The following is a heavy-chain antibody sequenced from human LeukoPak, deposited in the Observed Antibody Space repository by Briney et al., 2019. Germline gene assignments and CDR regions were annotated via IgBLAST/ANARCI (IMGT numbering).Heavy chain of an antibody. V-gene: IGHV3-48*01. J-gene: IGHJ4*02. CDR1: GFTVSSNY. CDR2: ISSSSSTI. Sequence: PGGSLRLSCAASGFTVSSNYMSWVRQAPGKGLEWVSYISSSSSTIYYADSVKGRFTISRDNAKNSLYLQMNSLRTEDTALYYCAKDAIQLWLREYYFDYWGQGTLVTVSS. CDR3: AKDAIQLWLREYYFDY. D-gene: IGHD5-18*01.